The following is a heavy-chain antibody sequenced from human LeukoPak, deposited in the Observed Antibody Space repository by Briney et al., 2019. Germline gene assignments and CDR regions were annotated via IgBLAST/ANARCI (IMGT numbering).Heavy chain of an antibody. D-gene: IGHD2-15*01. CDR1: GFTFSSYS. CDR3: AKVRLPEGYCSGGSCYYYYYGMDV. CDR2: ISGSGGST. V-gene: IGHV3-23*01. J-gene: IGHJ6*02. Sequence: PGGSLRLSCAASGFTFSSYSMNWVRQAPGKGLEWVSAISGSGGSTYYADSVKGRFTISRDNSKNTLYLQMNSLRAEDTAVYYCAKVRLPEGYCSGGSCYYYYYGMDVWGQGTTVTVSS.